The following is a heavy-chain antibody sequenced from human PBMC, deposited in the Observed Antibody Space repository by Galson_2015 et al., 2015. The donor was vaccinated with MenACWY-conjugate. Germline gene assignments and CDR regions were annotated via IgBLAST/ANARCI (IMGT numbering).Heavy chain of an antibody. J-gene: IGHJ3*02. D-gene: IGHD5-18*01. CDR3: ARFDTAITDAFDI. V-gene: IGHV4-59*01. CDR1: GGSISSSY. Sequence: SETLSLTCPVSGGSISSSYWSWIRQPPGEGLEWIGYVYYSGTTKYNPSLKSRVTISLDTSKKQFSLRLSSVTAADTAVYYCARFDTAITDAFDIWGQGTMVTVSS. CDR2: VYYSGTT.